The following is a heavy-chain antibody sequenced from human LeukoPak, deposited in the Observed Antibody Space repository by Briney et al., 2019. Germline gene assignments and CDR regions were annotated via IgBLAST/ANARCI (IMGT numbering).Heavy chain of an antibody. J-gene: IGHJ4*02. CDR1: GFTFGDYA. V-gene: IGHV3-49*04. CDR3: TRDQTPYY. Sequence: GGSLRLSCTAPGFTFGDYALTWVRQATGKGLEWVGFIASETYGGTAEYAASVKGRFTISRDDSKSIAYLQMNSLKTEDTAVYYCTRDQTPYYWGQGTLVTVSS. CDR2: IASETYGGTA.